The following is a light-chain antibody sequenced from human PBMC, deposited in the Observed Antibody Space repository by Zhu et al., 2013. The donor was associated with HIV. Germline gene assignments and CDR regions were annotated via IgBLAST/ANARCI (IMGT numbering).Light chain of an antibody. J-gene: IGKJ4*01. V-gene: IGKV4-1*01. CDR3: HQYYTTPPT. Sequence: DIVMTQSPDSLAVSLGERATINCKSSQSVLYSSNNKNYLAWYQQKPGQPPKLLIYWASTRESGVPDRFSASGSETDFTLTISSLQAEDVAVYYCHQYYTTPPTFGGGT. CDR2: WAS. CDR1: QSVLYSSNNKNY.